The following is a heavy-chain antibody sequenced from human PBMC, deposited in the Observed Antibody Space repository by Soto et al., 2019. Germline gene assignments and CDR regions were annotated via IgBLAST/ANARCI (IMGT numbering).Heavy chain of an antibody. D-gene: IGHD1-7*01. J-gene: IGHJ3*02. CDR2: ISGSGGST. CDR3: AKYEYNWNYYPPDAFDI. V-gene: IGHV3-23*01. Sequence: EVQLLESGGTLVQPGGSLRLSCAASGFTFSSYAMSWVRQAPGKGLEWVSAISGSGGSTYYADSVKGRFTVSRDNSKNTLYLQMNSLRAEDTAVFYCAKYEYNWNYYPPDAFDIWGQGTMVTVS. CDR1: GFTFSSYA.